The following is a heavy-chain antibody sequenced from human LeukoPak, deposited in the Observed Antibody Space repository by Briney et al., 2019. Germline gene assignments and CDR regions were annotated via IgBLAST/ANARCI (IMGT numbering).Heavy chain of an antibody. CDR1: GFTFSTYA. V-gene: IGHV3-23*01. CDR3: AKDYLVGATTH. Sequence: GGSLRLSCAASGFTFSTYAVNWVRQAPGKGLEWVSAISGSGGSTYYADSVKGRFTISRDNSKNTLYLQMNSLRAEDTAVYYCAKDYLVGATTHWGQGTLVTVSS. J-gene: IGHJ4*02. D-gene: IGHD1-26*01. CDR2: ISGSGGST.